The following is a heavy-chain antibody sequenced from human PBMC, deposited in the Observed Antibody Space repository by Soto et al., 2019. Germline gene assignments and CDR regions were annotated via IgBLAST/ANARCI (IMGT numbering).Heavy chain of an antibody. Sequence: ASVKVSCKASGYTFTTYYMHWVRQAPGQGLEWMGVINPSGRSTTYAQKFQGRVTVTRDTSTSTVYTELSSLRSEDTAVYYCYYDFWSGPRGGYYYGMDVWGQGTTVTVS. CDR1: GYTFTTYY. V-gene: IGHV1-46*01. CDR2: INPSGRST. CDR3: YYDFWSGPRGGYYYGMDV. J-gene: IGHJ6*02. D-gene: IGHD3-3*01.